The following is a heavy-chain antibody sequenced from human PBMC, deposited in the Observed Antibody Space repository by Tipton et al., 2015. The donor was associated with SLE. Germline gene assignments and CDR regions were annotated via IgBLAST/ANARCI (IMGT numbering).Heavy chain of an antibody. CDR3: ARAGVGHYDILTGYWGHDAFDI. CDR1: GFTFSSKA. Sequence: SLRLSCAASGFTFSSKAMSWVRQAPGKGLEWVSGISGSGGSTYYADSVKGRFSISRDNSKNTLYLQMNSLRAEDTAVYYCARAGVGHYDILTGYWGHDAFDIWGQGTMVTVSS. V-gene: IGHV3-23*01. CDR2: ISGSGGST. D-gene: IGHD3-9*01. J-gene: IGHJ3*02.